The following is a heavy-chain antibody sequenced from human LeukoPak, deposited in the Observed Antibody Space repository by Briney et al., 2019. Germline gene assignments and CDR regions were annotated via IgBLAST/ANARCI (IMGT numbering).Heavy chain of an antibody. CDR1: GYTFTCYY. CDR2: INPDSGGT. D-gene: IGHD3-16*01. J-gene: IGHJ6*03. V-gene: IGHV1-2*06. CDR3: ARGYGSGYYYYYMDV. Sequence: GASVKVSCKASGYTFTCYYMHWVRQAPGQGLEWMGRINPDSGGTNYAQKFQGRVTMTRDTSISTAYMELSRLRSDDTAVYYCARGYGSGYYYYYMDVWGKGTTVTVSS.